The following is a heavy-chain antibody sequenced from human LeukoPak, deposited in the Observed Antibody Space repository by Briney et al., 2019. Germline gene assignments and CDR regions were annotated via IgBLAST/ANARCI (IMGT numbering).Heavy chain of an antibody. Sequence: GGSLRLSCAASGFTFSSYSMNWVRQAPGKGLEWVANIKQDGSEKYYVDSVKGRFTISRDNAKNSLYLQMNSLRAEDTAVYYCARDWGMIYFDYWGQGTLVTVSS. V-gene: IGHV3-7*01. CDR1: GFTFSSYS. CDR2: IKQDGSEK. J-gene: IGHJ4*02. CDR3: ARDWGMIYFDY. D-gene: IGHD3-16*01.